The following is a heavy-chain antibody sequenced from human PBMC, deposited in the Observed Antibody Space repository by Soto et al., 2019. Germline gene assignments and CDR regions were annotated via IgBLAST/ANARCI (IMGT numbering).Heavy chain of an antibody. J-gene: IGHJ4*02. CDR3: ARTLNEWLLGLE. V-gene: IGHV1-18*01. D-gene: IGHD3-3*01. CDR2: ISAYNGNT. Sequence: QVKLVQSGGEVKKPGASVKISCKASGYTFSSYGISWVRKAPGQGREWMGWISAYNGNTNYAQKFQGRVTMTTDTSTSTAYMELRSLRSDATAIYYCARTLNEWLLGLEWGQGTLVTVSS. CDR1: GYTFSSYG.